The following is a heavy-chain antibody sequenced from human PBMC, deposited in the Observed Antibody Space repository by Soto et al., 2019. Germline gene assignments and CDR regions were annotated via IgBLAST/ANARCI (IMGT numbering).Heavy chain of an antibody. CDR3: GKDSTISAAGWFDP. CDR1: GFTFDDYA. J-gene: IGHJ5*02. V-gene: IGHV3-9*01. CDR2: ISWNSGNI. D-gene: IGHD6-13*01. Sequence: EVQLVESGGGLVQPGRSLRLSCAASGFTFDDYAMHWVRQAPGKGLEWVSGISWNSGNIGYADSVKGRFTISRDNTKNSLYLQMNRLRAEDTALYYCGKDSTISAAGWFDPWGQGTPVTVSS.